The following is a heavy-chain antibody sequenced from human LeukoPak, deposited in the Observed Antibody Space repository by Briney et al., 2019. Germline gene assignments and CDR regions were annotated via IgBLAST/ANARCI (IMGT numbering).Heavy chain of an antibody. V-gene: IGHV5-51*01. CDR2: IYPGDSDT. CDR1: GYSFTSYW. J-gene: IGHJ3*02. Sequence: GESLKISCKGSGYSFTSYWIGWVRQMPGKGLEWMGIIYPGDSDTTYSPSFQGQVTISADKSISTAYLQWSSLKASDTAMYYCGRIPAAGSLKGAFDIWGQGTMVTVSS. D-gene: IGHD6-25*01. CDR3: GRIPAAGSLKGAFDI.